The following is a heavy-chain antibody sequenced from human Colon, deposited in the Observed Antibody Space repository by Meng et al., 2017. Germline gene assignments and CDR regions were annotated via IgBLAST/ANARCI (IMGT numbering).Heavy chain of an antibody. V-gene: IGHV4-61*02. CDR1: GGSISSGSYY. Sequence: LRLSCTVSGGSISSGSYYWSWIRQPAGKGLEWIGRIYTSGSTNYNPSLKSRVTISVDTSKNQFSLKLSSVTAADTAVYYCASAGKGYCSGGSCYPNPYFDYWGQGTLVTVSS. CDR2: IYTSGST. D-gene: IGHD2-15*01. CDR3: ASAGKGYCSGGSCYPNPYFDY. J-gene: IGHJ4*02.